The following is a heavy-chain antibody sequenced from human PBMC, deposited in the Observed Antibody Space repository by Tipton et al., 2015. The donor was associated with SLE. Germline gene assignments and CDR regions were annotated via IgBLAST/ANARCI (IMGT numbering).Heavy chain of an antibody. CDR1: DDSLSSSY. V-gene: IGHV4-59*01. CDR3: AKGSGWYKD. J-gene: IGHJ4*02. D-gene: IGHD6-19*01. Sequence: GLVKPSETLSLICVVSDDSLSSSYWSWIRQPPGKGLEWIASLDDSGNTNYNPSLRSRVTTSIDTPKSQFSLKLSSVTAADTAVYYWAKGSGWYKDWGQGTLVTVSS. CDR2: LDDSGNT.